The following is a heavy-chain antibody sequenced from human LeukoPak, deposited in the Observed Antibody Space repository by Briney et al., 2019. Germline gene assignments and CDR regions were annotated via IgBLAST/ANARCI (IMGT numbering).Heavy chain of an antibody. D-gene: IGHD5-18*01. Sequence: PGGSLRLSCAASGFTVSSNYMSWVRQAPGKGLEWVSAITDSGFSTYYADSVKGRFTVSRDNSKNMMYLQMNSLRAEDTAVYYCAKDPDTYSYGYGPYWYFDLWGRGTLVTVSS. CDR2: ITDSGFST. CDR1: GFTVSSNY. J-gene: IGHJ2*01. V-gene: IGHV3-23*01. CDR3: AKDPDTYSYGYGPYWYFDL.